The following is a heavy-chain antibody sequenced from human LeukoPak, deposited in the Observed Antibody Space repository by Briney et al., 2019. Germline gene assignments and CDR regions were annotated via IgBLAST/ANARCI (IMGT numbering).Heavy chain of an antibody. CDR2: IKPNSGGT. CDR1: GYTFTGYY. D-gene: IGHD3-22*01. CDR3: ARDRQSELYYYDSSGYIHAFDI. Sequence: ASVKVSCKASGYTFTGYYMHWVRQAPGQGLEWMGWIKPNSGGTSYAQKFQGRVTMTRDTSISTAYMELRSLRSDDTAVYYCARDRQSELYYYDSSGYIHAFDIWGQGTMVTVSS. J-gene: IGHJ3*02. V-gene: IGHV1-2*02.